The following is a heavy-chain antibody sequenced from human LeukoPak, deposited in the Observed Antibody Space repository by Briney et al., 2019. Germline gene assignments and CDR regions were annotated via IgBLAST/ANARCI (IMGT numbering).Heavy chain of an antibody. Sequence: KSSETLSLTCSVSGGSISSSTDYWGWLRQPPGKGLEWVSSISSSSTYIYYADSVKGRFTISRDNAKNSLFLRMNSLRVDDTAVYYCASAPTVAGRGIDYWGQGTLVTVSS. V-gene: IGHV3-21*01. J-gene: IGHJ4*02. CDR3: ASAPTVAGRGIDY. D-gene: IGHD6-19*01. CDR1: GGSISSST. CDR2: ISSSSTYI.